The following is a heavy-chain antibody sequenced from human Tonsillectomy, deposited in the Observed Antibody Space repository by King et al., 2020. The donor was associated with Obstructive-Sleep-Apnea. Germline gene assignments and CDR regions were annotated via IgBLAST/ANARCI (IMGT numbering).Heavy chain of an antibody. J-gene: IGHJ4*02. Sequence: VQLVESGGGVVQPGRSLRLSCAASGFTFSSYGMHWVRQAPGKGLEWVAVISYDGSNKYYADSVKGRFTISRDNSKNTLYLQMNSLRAEDTAVYYCVEGRCLQCGDSLFDYGGQGTLVTVSS. CDR2: ISYDGSNK. CDR1: GFTFSSYG. CDR3: VEGRCLQCGDSLFDY. V-gene: IGHV3-30*03. D-gene: IGHD5-24*01.